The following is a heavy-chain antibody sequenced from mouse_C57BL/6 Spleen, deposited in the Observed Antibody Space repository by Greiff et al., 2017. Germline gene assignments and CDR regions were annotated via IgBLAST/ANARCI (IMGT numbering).Heavy chain of an antibody. V-gene: IGHV5-17*01. CDR2: ISSGSSTI. CDR3: ARTTSYYYAMDY. D-gene: IGHD5-5*01. CDR1: GFTFSDYG. J-gene: IGHJ4*01. Sequence: EVHLVESGGGLVKPGGSLKLSCAASGFTFSDYGMHWVRQAPEQGLEWVAYISSGSSTIYYADTVQGRFTISRDNAKNTLFLQMTSLRSEDTAMYYCARTTSYYYAMDYWGQGTSVTVSS.